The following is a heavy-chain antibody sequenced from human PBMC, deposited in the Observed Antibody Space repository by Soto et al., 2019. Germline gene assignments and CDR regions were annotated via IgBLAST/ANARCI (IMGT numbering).Heavy chain of an antibody. CDR2: IDSSGEK. CDR3: ARRHLAVAVIPWFDP. Sequence: QVTLKESGPVLVKPTETLTLRCTVSGLSITDSEMGVSWIRQPPVQPLEWLAHIDSSGEKSYRTFLKSRRAISKDTSKSQIVLTMTNMDPADTATYYCARRHLAVAVIPWFDPWGQGIPVTVSS. J-gene: IGHJ5*02. D-gene: IGHD2-21*01. CDR1: GLSITDSEMG. V-gene: IGHV2-26*01.